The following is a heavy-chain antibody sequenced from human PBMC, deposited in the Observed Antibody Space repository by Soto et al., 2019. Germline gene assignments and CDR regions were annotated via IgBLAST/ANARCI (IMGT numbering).Heavy chain of an antibody. CDR1: GFTFSSYG. Sequence: PGGSLRRSCAASGFTFSSYGMHWVRQAPGKGLEWVAVISYDGSNKYYADSVKGRFTISRDNSKNTLYLQMNSLRAEDTAVYYCAKARIVGATRTPFDYWGQGTLVTVSS. CDR2: ISYDGSNK. CDR3: AKARIVGATRTPFDY. D-gene: IGHD1-26*01. J-gene: IGHJ4*02. V-gene: IGHV3-30*18.